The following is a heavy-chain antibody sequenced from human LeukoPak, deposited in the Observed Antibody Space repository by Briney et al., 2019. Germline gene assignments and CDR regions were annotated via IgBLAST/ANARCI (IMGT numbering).Heavy chain of an antibody. CDR2: FYTSGRT. Sequence: SQTLSLTCTVSGGSIYSGSYYWGWIRQPAGKGLEWIGRFYTSGRTNYNPSLKSRVTMSVDTSKNQFSLELTSVTAADTAVYYCARGPYYDFWSGYPYFDYWGQGTLVTVSS. V-gene: IGHV4-61*02. D-gene: IGHD3-3*01. J-gene: IGHJ4*02. CDR1: GGSIYSGSYY. CDR3: ARGPYYDFWSGYPYFDY.